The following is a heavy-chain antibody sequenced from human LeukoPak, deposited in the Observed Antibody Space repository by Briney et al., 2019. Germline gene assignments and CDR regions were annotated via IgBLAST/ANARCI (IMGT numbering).Heavy chain of an antibody. Sequence: GGSLRLSCADSGFTFSGFWMNWVRQAPGKGLEWVANINEDESQKYYVDSVKGRFTISRDNAKNSLYLQMNSLRAEDTAVYYCARGHHTRGVYDYWGQGTLVTVSS. CDR3: ARGHHTRGVYDY. CDR2: INEDESQK. V-gene: IGHV3-7*01. CDR1: GFTFSGFW. J-gene: IGHJ4*02. D-gene: IGHD3-10*01.